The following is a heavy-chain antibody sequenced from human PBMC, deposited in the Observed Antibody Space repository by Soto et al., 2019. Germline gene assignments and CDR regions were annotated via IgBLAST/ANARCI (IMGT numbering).Heavy chain of an antibody. CDR1: GGSIRSYY. CDR3: ARDRVPQYNSHDNWFDP. CDR2: MYYSGST. D-gene: IGHD1-1*01. J-gene: IGHJ5*02. Sequence: SETLSLTCTVSGGSIRSYYWSWMRQSPGKGLEWIGHMYYSGSTNYNPSLKSRVTMSVDMSKNQFSLKLSSVTAADTAVYYCARDRVPQYNSHDNWFDPWGQGTLVTVSS. V-gene: IGHV4-59*01.